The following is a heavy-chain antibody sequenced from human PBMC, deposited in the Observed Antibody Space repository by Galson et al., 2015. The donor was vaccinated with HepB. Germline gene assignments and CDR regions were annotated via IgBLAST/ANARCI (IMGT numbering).Heavy chain of an antibody. Sequence: SLRLSCAASGFTFSSYGMHWVRQAPGKGLEWVAVISYDGSNKYYADSVEGRFTISRDNSKNPLYLQMNSLRAEDTAVYYCAKGLYYYDSSGLAPFDYWGQGTLVTVSS. CDR2: ISYDGSNK. D-gene: IGHD3-22*01. J-gene: IGHJ4*02. CDR3: AKGLYYYDSSGLAPFDY. V-gene: IGHV3-30*18. CDR1: GFTFSSYG.